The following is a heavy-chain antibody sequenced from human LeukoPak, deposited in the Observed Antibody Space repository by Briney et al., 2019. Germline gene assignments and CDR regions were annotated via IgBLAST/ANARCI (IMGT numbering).Heavy chain of an antibody. J-gene: IGHJ5*02. CDR3: AREDRDTYSSSSGWFDP. Sequence: GGSLRLSCAASGFTFDDYGMSWVRQAPGKGLEWVSGINWNGGSTGYADSVKGRFTISRDNAKNSLYLQMNSLRAEDTALYHCAREDRDTYSSSSGWFDPWGQGTLVTVSS. V-gene: IGHV3-20*01. CDR1: GFTFDDYG. D-gene: IGHD6-6*01. CDR2: INWNGGST.